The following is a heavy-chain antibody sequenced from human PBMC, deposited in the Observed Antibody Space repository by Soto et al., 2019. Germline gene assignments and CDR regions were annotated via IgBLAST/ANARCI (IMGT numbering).Heavy chain of an antibody. D-gene: IGHD4-17*01. CDR1: GFTFNTYG. Sequence: QVQLMESGGGVVNPGRSLRLSCAASGFTFNTYGIHWVRQAPGKGLEWVAVIWYAGSNKYYADSVKGRFTISRDNSKNTLYLQMNSLRAEDTAVYYCARGTVHFDYWGQGTLVTVSS. CDR3: ARGTVHFDY. V-gene: IGHV3-33*01. J-gene: IGHJ4*02. CDR2: IWYAGSNK.